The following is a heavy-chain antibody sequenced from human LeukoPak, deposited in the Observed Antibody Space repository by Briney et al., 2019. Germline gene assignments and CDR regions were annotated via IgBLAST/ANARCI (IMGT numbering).Heavy chain of an antibody. Sequence: GGSLRLSCAASGFILSNYEMNWVRQAPGKGLEWVSYISNSGSTIYYAESVKGRFTISRDNAKNSLYLQMNTLRVEDTALYYCARQEGIFDYWGQGTLVTVSS. CDR2: ISNSGSTI. J-gene: IGHJ4*02. V-gene: IGHV3-48*03. CDR1: GFILSNYE. D-gene: IGHD2-15*01. CDR3: ARQEGIFDY.